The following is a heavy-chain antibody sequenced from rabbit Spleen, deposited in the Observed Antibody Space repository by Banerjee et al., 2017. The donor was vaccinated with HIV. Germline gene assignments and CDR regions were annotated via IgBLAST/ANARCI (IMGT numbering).Heavy chain of an antibody. V-gene: IGHV1S29*01. J-gene: IGHJ4*01. D-gene: IGHD8-1*01. CDR1: GFSLSTNE. CDR2: ISTFGSA. Sequence: QQQLKETGGGLVQPGGSLTLSCKASGFSLSTNEFNWVRQAPGKGLEYIGWISTFGSAYYANWVNGRFTISSDNAQNTVGLQFNSLTAADTATYFCARTGSSWSLNLWGPGTLVTVS. CDR3: ARTGSSWSLNL.